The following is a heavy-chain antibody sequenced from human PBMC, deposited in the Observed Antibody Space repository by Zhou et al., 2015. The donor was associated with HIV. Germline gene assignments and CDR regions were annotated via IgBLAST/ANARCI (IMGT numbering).Heavy chain of an antibody. CDR2: IRSKAYGETT. V-gene: IGHV3-49*03. D-gene: IGHD3-9*01. J-gene: IGHJ4*02. CDR1: GFTFGDYA. Sequence: EVQLVESGGGLVQPGRSLRLSCTASGFTFGDYAMSWFRQAPGKGLEWVSFIRSKAYGETTEYAASMKGRFTISRDDSNSIAYLQMNSLTTEDSAVYYCAASGALLRYSEYYFDYWGQGILVTVSS. CDR3: AASGALLRYSEYYFDY.